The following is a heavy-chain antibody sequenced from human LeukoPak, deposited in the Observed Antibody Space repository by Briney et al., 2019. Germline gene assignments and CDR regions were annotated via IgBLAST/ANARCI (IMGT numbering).Heavy chain of an antibody. V-gene: IGHV3-30*01. CDR2: ISHDGTNK. D-gene: IGHD5-18*01. CDR1: GFTFTNAG. J-gene: IGHJ4*02. Sequence: GGSLRLSCAASGFTFTNAGIHWVRLAAGKGREWVSFISHDGTNKYYSDSVDGRLTVSRFNSQNTVYLQMTDLRPDDTATYYCASVAVDTGDFWGQGTLVTVSS. CDR3: ASVAVDTGDF.